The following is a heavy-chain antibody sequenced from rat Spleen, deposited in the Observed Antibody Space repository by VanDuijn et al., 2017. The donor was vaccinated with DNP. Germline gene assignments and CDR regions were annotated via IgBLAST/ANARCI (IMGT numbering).Heavy chain of an antibody. V-gene: IGHV5S13*01. CDR2: IRSGGGNT. CDR1: GFTFSNHG. J-gene: IGHJ1*01. Sequence: EVQLVESGGALVQPGRSLKLSCAASGFTFSNHGMAWVRQAPTKGLEWVASIRSGGGNTYYPASVKGRFTISRDNARNTLFLQMNSLRSEDTATHYCARGSGSRYWSFDFWGPGTRVTVSS. CDR3: ARGSGSRYWSFDF. D-gene: IGHD5-1*01.